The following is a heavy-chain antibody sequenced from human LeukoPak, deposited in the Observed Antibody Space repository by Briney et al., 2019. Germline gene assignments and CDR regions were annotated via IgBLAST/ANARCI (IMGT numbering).Heavy chain of an antibody. CDR3: ARVVSWRPEGYNWFDP. J-gene: IGHJ5*02. Sequence: SQTLSLTCTVSGGSISSGGYYWSWIRQHPWKGLEWFGYIYYTGSTYSNPSLKTRATITVDTSRNHCYLTLSSVTAADTAVYYCARVVSWRPEGYNWFDPWGQGTLVTVSS. CDR1: GGSISSGGYY. CDR2: IYYTGST. V-gene: IGHV4-31*03. D-gene: IGHD1-14*01.